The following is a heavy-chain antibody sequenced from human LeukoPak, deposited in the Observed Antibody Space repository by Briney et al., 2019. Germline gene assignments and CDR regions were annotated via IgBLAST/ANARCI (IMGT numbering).Heavy chain of an antibody. CDR3: SNGYCSGDSCY. J-gene: IGHJ4*02. CDR1: GFTFSNYW. Sequence: PGGSLRLSCAASGFTFSNYWMSWVRQTPGKGLEWVGNINQGRSEKYYVDSVKGRFTISRDNAKNSLYLQINSPTVEDTAVYHCSNGYCSGDSCYWGQGTLVTVSS. D-gene: IGHD2-15*01. CDR2: INQGRSEK. V-gene: IGHV3-7*01.